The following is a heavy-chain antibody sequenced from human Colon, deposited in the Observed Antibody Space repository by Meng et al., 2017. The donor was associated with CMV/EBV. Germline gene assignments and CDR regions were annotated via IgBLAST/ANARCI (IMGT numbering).Heavy chain of an antibody. CDR3: ARTYYYESSGYYSYYYHSGMDV. V-gene: IGHV4-61*01. CDR2: MSYSGTS. CDR1: GGSVSSGSYY. D-gene: IGHD3-22*01. Sequence: GSLRLSCSVSGGSVSSGSYYWSWIRQPPGKGLEWIGYMSYSGTSHYNPSLKSRVTISVDTSKNQFSLKLSSVTAADTAVYFRARTYYYESSGYYSYYYHSGMDVWGQGTPVTVSS. J-gene: IGHJ6*02.